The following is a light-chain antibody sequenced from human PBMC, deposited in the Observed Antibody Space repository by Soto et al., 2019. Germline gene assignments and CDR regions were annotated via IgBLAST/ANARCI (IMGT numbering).Light chain of an antibody. CDR3: SSYTSSSTPWV. CDR2: EVS. Sequence: QSVLTQPASVSGSPGQSITISCTGTSSDVGGYNYVSWYQQHPGKAPKLMIYEVSNRPSGVSNRFSGSKSGNTASLTISGLQAEDEADYYCSSYTSSSTPWVFGTGTSSPS. V-gene: IGLV2-14*01. J-gene: IGLJ1*01. CDR1: SSDVGGYNY.